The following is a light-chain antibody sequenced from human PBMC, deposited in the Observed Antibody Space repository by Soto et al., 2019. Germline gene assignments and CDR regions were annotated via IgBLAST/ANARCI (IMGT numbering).Light chain of an antibody. V-gene: IGLV2-14*01. Sequence: QSALNQPASVSGSPGQSITISCTGTSSDVGGYNYVSWYQQHPGKAPKLMIYDVSNRPSGVSNRFSGSKSGNTASLTISGLQAEDEADYYCSSYTSSSTPVFGGGTKLTVL. CDR2: DVS. J-gene: IGLJ2*01. CDR1: SSDVGGYNY. CDR3: SSYTSSSTPV.